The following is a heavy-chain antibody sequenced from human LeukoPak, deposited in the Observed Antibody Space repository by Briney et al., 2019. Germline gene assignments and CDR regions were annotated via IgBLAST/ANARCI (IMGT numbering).Heavy chain of an antibody. CDR1: GFTFSNAW. Sequence: PGGSLRLSCAASGFTFSNAWMSWVRQAPGKGLEWVGRIKSKTDGGTTDYAAPVKGRFTISRDNSKNTLYLQMNSLRAEDTAVYYCANLDARGSSSWPQWFQHWGQGTLVTVSS. CDR3: ANLDARGSSSWPQWFQH. CDR2: IKSKTDGGTT. J-gene: IGHJ1*01. V-gene: IGHV3-15*01. D-gene: IGHD6-13*01.